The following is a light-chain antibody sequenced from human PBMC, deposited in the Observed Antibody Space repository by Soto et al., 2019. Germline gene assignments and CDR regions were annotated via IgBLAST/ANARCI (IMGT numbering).Light chain of an antibody. CDR3: QQYGSSLWT. CDR2: DAS. J-gene: IGKJ1*01. CDR1: QSVNTY. Sequence: EIVLTQSPATLSLSPGERATLSCKASQSVNTYLAWYQQRPGQAPRLLIYDASTRAAGIPDRFSGSGSGTDFTLTISRLEPEDFAVYYCQQYGSSLWTFGQGTKVDI. V-gene: IGKV3-20*01.